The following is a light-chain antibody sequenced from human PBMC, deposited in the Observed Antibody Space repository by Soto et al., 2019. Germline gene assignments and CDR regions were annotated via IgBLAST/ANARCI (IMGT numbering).Light chain of an antibody. J-gene: IGKJ1*01. V-gene: IGKV1-39*01. CDR2: AAS. CDR3: QQSYSVPR. Sequence: DIQMTQSPSSLSASVGDRVTITCRASRSISNYLNWYQQKSGKVPRLLIYAASSLQPGVPSRFSGTGTGTAFTLTITSLQPDDSATYYRQQSYSVPRFGPGTRVDLK. CDR1: RSISNY.